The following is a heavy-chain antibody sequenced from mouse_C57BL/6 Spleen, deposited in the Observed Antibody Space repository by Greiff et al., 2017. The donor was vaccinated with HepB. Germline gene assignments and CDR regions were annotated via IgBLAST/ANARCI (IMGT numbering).Heavy chain of an antibody. CDR3: ARSDGSYAMDY. Sequence: EVKLMVSGGGLVKPGGSLKLSCAASGFTFSDYGMHWVRQAPEKGLEWVAYISSGSSTIYYADTVKGRFTISRDNAKNTLFLQMTSLRSEDTAMYYCARSDGSYAMDYWGQGTSVTVSS. CDR2: ISSGSSTI. D-gene: IGHD2-3*01. J-gene: IGHJ4*01. V-gene: IGHV5-17*01. CDR1: GFTFSDYG.